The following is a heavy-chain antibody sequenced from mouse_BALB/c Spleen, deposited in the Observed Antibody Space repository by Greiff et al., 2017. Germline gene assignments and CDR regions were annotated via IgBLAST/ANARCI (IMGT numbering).Heavy chain of an antibody. V-gene: IGHV1-69*01. D-gene: IGHD2-2*01. CDR2: IDTSDSYT. Sequence: VQLQQPGAELVMPGASVKMSCKASGYTFTDYWMHWVKQRPGQGLEWIGAIDTSDSYTSYNQKFKGKATLTVDESSSTAYMQLSSLTSEDSAVYYCARGWLRRGDYWGQGTSVTVSS. CDR1: GYTFTDYW. CDR3: ARGWLRRGDY. J-gene: IGHJ4*01.